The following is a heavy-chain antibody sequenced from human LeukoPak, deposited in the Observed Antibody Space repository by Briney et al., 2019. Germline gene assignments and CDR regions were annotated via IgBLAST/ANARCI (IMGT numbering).Heavy chain of an antibody. V-gene: IGHV4-30-2*01. Sequence: SETLSLTCTVSGGSISSGGYYWSWIRQPPGKGLEWIGYIYHSGSTYYNPSLKSRVTISVDTSKNQFSLKLSSVTAADTAVYYCARIDSAGYPFDRWGQGTRVTVAS. CDR2: IYHSGST. D-gene: IGHD3-22*01. CDR1: GGSISSGGYY. CDR3: ARIDSAGYPFDR. J-gene: IGHJ4*02.